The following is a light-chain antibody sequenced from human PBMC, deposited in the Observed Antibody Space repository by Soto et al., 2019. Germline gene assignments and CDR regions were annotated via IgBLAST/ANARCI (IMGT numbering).Light chain of an antibody. CDR1: QSVSSY. V-gene: IGKV3-11*01. CDR2: DAS. CDR3: QQRSNWSIT. J-gene: IGKJ5*01. Sequence: EIVLTQSPGTLSLSQGERRTLSCRASQSVSSYLAWYQQKPGQXPRXXIYDASNRATGIPARFSVIVSGTDFTLTISSLEPEDGAVYDGQQRSNWSITFGQGTRLEIK.